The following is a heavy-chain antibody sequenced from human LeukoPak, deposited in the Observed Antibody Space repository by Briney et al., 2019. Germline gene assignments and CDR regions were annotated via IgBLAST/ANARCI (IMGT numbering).Heavy chain of an antibody. CDR1: GYTFTGYY. V-gene: IGHV1-2*02. Sequence: ASVKVSCKASGYTFTGYYMHWVRQAPGQGLEWIGWINPNSGGTNYAQKFQGRVTMTRDTSISTAYMELSRLRSDDTAVYYCARANYDILTGLSHPHGGHYYYMDVWGKGTTVTISS. D-gene: IGHD3-9*01. CDR2: INPNSGGT. J-gene: IGHJ6*03. CDR3: ARANYDILTGLSHPHGGHYYYMDV.